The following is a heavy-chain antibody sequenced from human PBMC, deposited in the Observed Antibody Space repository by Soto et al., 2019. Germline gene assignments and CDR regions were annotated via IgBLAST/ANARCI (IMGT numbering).Heavy chain of an antibody. CDR2: INHSGST. CDR3: ARSGITMVRGVIRGYYYYGMDV. V-gene: IGHV4-34*01. Sequence: PSETLSLTCAVYGGSFSGYYWSWISQPPGKGLEWIGEINHSGSTNYNPSLKSRVTISVDTSKNQFSLKLSSVTAADTAVYYCARSGITMVRGVIRGYYYYGMDVWGQGTTVTVSS. CDR1: GGSFSGYY. D-gene: IGHD3-10*01. J-gene: IGHJ6*02.